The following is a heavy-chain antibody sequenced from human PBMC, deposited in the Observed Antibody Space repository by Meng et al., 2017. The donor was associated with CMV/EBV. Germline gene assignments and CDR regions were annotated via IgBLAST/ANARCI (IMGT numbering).Heavy chain of an antibody. CDR2: IRYDGSNK. CDR1: GFTFSSYG. D-gene: IGHD5-18*01. V-gene: IGHV3-30*02. Sequence: GESLKISCAASGFTFSSYGMHWVRQAPGKGLEWVAFIRYDGSNKYYADSVKGRFTISRDNSKNTLYLQMNSLRAEDTAVYYCAKDRGIQLWSYCFDYWGQGTLVTVSS. J-gene: IGHJ4*02. CDR3: AKDRGIQLWSYCFDY.